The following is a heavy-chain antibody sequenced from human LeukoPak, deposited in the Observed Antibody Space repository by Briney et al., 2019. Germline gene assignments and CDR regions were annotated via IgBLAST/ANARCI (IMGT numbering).Heavy chain of an antibody. J-gene: IGHJ4*02. Sequence: GGSLRLSCAASGFTFSSYSMNWVRQAPGKGLEWVSSISSSSSYIYYADSVKGRFTISRDNAKNSLYLQMNSLRAEDTAVYYCARDGGRCGYDYNIFDYWGQGTLVTVSS. CDR3: ARDGGRCGYDYNIFDY. CDR1: GFTFSSYS. CDR2: ISSSSSYI. D-gene: IGHD5-12*01. V-gene: IGHV3-21*01.